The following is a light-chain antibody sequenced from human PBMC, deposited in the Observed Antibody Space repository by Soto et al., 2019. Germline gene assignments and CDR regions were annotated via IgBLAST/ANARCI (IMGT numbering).Light chain of an antibody. Sequence: VLTQSPGTLSLSPGERVTLSRRASQSVSSSYLAWYQQKPGQAPRLLIYGASSRATGIPDRFSGSGSGTDFTLTISRLEPEDFAVYYCQQYGSSPLTFGGGTKVDIK. CDR2: GAS. J-gene: IGKJ4*01. CDR1: QSVSSSY. CDR3: QQYGSSPLT. V-gene: IGKV3-20*01.